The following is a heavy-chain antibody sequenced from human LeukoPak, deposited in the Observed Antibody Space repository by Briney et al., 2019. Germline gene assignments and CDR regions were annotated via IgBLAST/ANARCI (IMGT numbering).Heavy chain of an antibody. CDR1: GVTFRDYN. CDR2: ISISSDTK. CDR3: TFGYSSGWYLVGGSDY. Sequence: LGGSRRLSCAASGVTFRDYNMNGVRQAPGKGREWGSYISISSDTKYYADSVKGRFTISRYNAKNSLFLRRNSLRAEDTALYYCTFGYSSGWYLVGGSDYWGQGTLVTVSS. D-gene: IGHD6-19*01. J-gene: IGHJ4*02. V-gene: IGHV3-48*04.